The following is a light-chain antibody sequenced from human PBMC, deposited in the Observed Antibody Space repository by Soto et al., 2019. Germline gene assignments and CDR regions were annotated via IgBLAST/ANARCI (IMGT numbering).Light chain of an antibody. V-gene: IGLV2-14*01. Sequence: QSALTQPASVSGSPGQSITISCTGTSSDVGGYNYVSWYQQHPGKAPKFIIYEVSNRPSGVSNRFSGSKSGNTASLTISGLQAEDEADYYCSSYTSSNTVVFGGGTKLTVL. CDR1: SSDVGGYNY. CDR2: EVS. CDR3: SSYTSSNTVV. J-gene: IGLJ2*01.